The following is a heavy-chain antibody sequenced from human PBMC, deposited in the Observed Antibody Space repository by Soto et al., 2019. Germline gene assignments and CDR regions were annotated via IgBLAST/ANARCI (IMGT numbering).Heavy chain of an antibody. J-gene: IGHJ3*01. CDR1: GYSFTFYW. CDR2: IYPDDSDT. V-gene: IGHV5-51*01. CDR3: ARHKGAQSAFDV. Sequence: GESLKISCEASGYSFTFYWIGWLRQMPGKGLEWMGIIYPDDSDTRYSPSFQGQVTISADKSISTAYLQWSSLKASDTAMYYCARHKGAQSAFDVWGQGTMVTVSS. D-gene: IGHD3-16*01.